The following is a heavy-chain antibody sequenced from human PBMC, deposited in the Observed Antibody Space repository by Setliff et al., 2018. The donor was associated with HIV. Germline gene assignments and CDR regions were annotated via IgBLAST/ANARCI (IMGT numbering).Heavy chain of an antibody. Sequence: ASVKVSCKASGYTFTSYDINWVRQAPGQGLEWMGAIVPILGIANSAQKFQGRVTITTDESTNTAYMELSSLRSEDTAVYYCARIPTGGAFDIWGQGTVVTVSS. J-gene: IGHJ3*02. D-gene: IGHD7-27*01. CDR1: GYTFTSYD. CDR2: IVPILGIA. V-gene: IGHV1-69*10. CDR3: ARIPTGGAFDI.